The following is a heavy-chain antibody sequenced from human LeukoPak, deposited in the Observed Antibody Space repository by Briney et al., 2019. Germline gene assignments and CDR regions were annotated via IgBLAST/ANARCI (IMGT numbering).Heavy chain of an antibody. D-gene: IGHD3-22*01. Sequence: GGSLRLSCAASGLTFSDYTMNWVRQAPGKGLEWVSSVSGTSRYTYYADSVRGRFTISRDNAKNSLYLQMNSLRAEDTAVYYCARRYDSSGYYSFDYWGQGTLVTVSS. CDR1: GLTFSDYT. CDR3: ARRYDSSGYYSFDY. CDR2: VSGTSRYT. J-gene: IGHJ4*02. V-gene: IGHV3-21*01.